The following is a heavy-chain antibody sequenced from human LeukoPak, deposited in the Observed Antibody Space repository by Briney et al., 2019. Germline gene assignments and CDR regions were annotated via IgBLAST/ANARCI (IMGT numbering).Heavy chain of an antibody. CDR3: ARCTTGRTFGSLREIKRSREIDY. D-gene: IGHD1-1*01. J-gene: IGHJ4*02. V-gene: IGHV3-11*04. CDR2: ISSSGSTI. CDR1: GFTFSDYY. Sequence: GGSLRLSCAASGFTFSDYYMSWIRQAPGKGLEWVSYISSSGSTIYYADSVKGRFTISRDNAKNSLYLQMNSLRAEDTAVYYCARCTTGRTFGSLREIKRSREIDYWGQGTLVTVSS.